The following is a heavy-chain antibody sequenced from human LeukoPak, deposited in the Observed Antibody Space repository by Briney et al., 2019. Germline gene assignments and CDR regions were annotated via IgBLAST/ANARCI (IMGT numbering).Heavy chain of an antibody. Sequence: SVKVSCKASGYTFTGYYMHWVRQAPGPGLERMGWINPNSGGTNYAQKFQGRVTMTRNTSISTAYMELSRMRSDDTAVYYCAMSKGPKTAMVTDYWGQGTLVTVSS. CDR1: GYTFTGYY. CDR3: AMSKGPKTAMVTDY. V-gene: IGHV1-2*02. CDR2: INPNSGGT. J-gene: IGHJ4*02. D-gene: IGHD5-18*01.